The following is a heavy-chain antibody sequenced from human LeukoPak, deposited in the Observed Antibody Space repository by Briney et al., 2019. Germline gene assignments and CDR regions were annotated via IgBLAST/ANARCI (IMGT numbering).Heavy chain of an antibody. CDR3: ARDRTTYYYGSGSTGGDY. CDR1: GFTFSSYW. CDR2: ISSSSSTI. J-gene: IGHJ4*02. D-gene: IGHD3-10*01. V-gene: IGHV3-48*01. Sequence: GGSLRLSCAASGFTFSSYWMNWVRQAPGKGLEWVSYISSSSSTIYYADSVKGRFTISRDNAKNSLYLQMNSLRAEDTAVYYCARDRTTYYYGSGSTGGDYWGQGTLVTVSS.